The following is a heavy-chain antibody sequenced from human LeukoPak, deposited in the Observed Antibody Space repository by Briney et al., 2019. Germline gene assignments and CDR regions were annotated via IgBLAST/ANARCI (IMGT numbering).Heavy chain of an antibody. V-gene: IGHV3-48*03. CDR2: ISSSGSTI. Sequence: GGSLRLSCAASGFTLSSYQMKWVRHAPGKGLEWVLYISSSGSTIYYADSVKVRFTISRDNAKNSLYLQMNSLRAEDTAVYYCAKVGSLYYYDSSGYYGLLVRYYFDYWGQGTLVTVSS. CDR1: GFTLSSYQ. J-gene: IGHJ4*02. D-gene: IGHD3-22*01. CDR3: AKVGSLYYYDSSGYYGLLVRYYFDY.